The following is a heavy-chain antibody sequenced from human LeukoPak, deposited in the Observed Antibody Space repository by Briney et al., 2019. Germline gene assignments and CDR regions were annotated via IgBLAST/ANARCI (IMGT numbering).Heavy chain of an antibody. V-gene: IGHV4-34*01. CDR1: GGSFSGYY. J-gene: IGHJ4*02. CDR3: ARSAYSYGSSHDY. CDR2: INHSGST. Sequence: SETLSLTCAVYGGSFSGYYWSWIRQPPGKGLEWIGEINHSGSTNYNPSLKSRVTISVDTSKNQFSLKLSSVTAADTAVYYCARSAYSYGSSHDYWGQGTLVTVSS. D-gene: IGHD5-18*01.